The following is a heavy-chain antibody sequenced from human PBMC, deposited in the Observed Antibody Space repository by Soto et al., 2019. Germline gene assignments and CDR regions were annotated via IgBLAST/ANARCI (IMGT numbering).Heavy chain of an antibody. CDR1: GGSISNYF. Sequence: QVQLQESGPGLVKPSETLSLTCTVSGGSISNYFWSWIRQPPGKGLEWIGYVSDSGSTNYSPSLRSRVSISVDTSKMQCPLHLRSVTAADPAVYYCASRTLGTTCFDYLGQGTLVIVSS. J-gene: IGHJ4*02. CDR3: ASRTLGTTCFDY. CDR2: VSDSGST. D-gene: IGHD1-1*01. V-gene: IGHV4-59*08.